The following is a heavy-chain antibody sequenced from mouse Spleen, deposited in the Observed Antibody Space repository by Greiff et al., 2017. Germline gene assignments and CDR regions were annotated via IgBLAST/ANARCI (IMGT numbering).Heavy chain of an antibody. CDR2: INPSNGGT. Sequence: VQLQQPGTELVKPGASVKLSCKASGYTFTSYWMHWVKQRPGQGLEWIGNINPSNGGTNYNEKFKSKATLTVDKSSSTAYMQLSSLTSEDSAVYYCARWAGSSYYYFDYWGQGTTLTVSS. J-gene: IGHJ2*01. D-gene: IGHD1-1*01. CDR3: ARWAGSSYYYFDY. V-gene: IGHV1-53*01. CDR1: GYTFTSYW.